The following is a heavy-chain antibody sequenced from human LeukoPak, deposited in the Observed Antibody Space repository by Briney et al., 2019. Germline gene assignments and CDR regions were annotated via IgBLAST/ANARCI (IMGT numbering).Heavy chain of an antibody. CDR1: GYTFTGYY. J-gene: IGHJ6*02. Sequence: GASVKVSCKASGYTFTGYYMHWVRQAPGQRLEWMGWINAGNGNTKYSQKFQGRVTITRDTSASTAYMELSSLRSEDTAVYYCARTQWRSEGMDVWGQGTTVTVSS. V-gene: IGHV1-3*01. D-gene: IGHD6-19*01. CDR2: INAGNGNT. CDR3: ARTQWRSEGMDV.